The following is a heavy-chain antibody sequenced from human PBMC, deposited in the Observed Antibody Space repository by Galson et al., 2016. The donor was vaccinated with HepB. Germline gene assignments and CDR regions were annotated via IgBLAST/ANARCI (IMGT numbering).Heavy chain of an antibody. V-gene: IGHV2-5*01. CDR1: GFSLSTTGEA. CDR3: AHRRSGYCNSINCLYFDY. D-gene: IGHD2-2*01. CDR2: IHWNDDN. Sequence: PALVKPTQTLTLTCPFSGFSLSTTGEAVGWTRQPPGKALEWLALIHWNDDNRHSPSLRSRPTITKDTSKNQVVLTVTNMGPADTATYFCAHRRSGYCNSINCLYFDYWGQGTLATVSS. J-gene: IGHJ4*02.